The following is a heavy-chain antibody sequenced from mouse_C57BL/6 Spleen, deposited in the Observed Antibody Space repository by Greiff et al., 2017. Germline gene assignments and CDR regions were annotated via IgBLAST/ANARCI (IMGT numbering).Heavy chain of an antibody. CDR3: ARVGYYGSSYVEGYFDV. V-gene: IGHV1-59*01. Sequence: QVQLQQPGAELVRPGTSVKLSCKASGYTFTSYWMHWVKQRPGQGLEWIGVIDPSDSYTNYNHKFKGKATLTVDTSSSTAYMQLSSLTAEDSAVYYCARVGYYGSSYVEGYFDVWGTGTTVTVSS. CDR1: GYTFTSYW. CDR2: IDPSDSYT. J-gene: IGHJ1*03. D-gene: IGHD1-1*01.